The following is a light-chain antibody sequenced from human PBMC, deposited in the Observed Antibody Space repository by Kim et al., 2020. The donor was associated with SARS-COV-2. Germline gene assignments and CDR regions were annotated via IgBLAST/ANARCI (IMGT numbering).Light chain of an antibody. CDR1: QSVSSN. V-gene: IGKV3-15*01. J-gene: IGKJ1*01. CDR2: GAA. CDR3: QQYNNWLRT. Sequence: VSPGDRATPSCSAGQSVSSNLAWYQQNTGQAPPLLIYGAATRATGIPARFSGSGSGTEFTTTISSLQSEDFAVYYCQQYNNWLRTFGQGTKVDIK.